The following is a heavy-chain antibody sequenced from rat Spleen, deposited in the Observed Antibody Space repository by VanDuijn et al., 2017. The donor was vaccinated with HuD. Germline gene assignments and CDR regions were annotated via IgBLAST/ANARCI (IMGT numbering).Heavy chain of an antibody. CDR3: TTGTIAAPYWYFDL. CDR1: GFTFNNYW. J-gene: IGHJ1*01. Sequence: EVQLVESGGGLVQPGRSLKLSCLASGFTFNNYWMTWIRQAPGKGLEWVASITNTGGSTYSPDSVKGRFTISRDNAKSTLYLQMNSLRSEDTATYYCTTGTIAAPYWYFDLWGPGTMVTVSS. CDR2: ITNTGGST. V-gene: IGHV5-31*01. D-gene: IGHD1-2*01.